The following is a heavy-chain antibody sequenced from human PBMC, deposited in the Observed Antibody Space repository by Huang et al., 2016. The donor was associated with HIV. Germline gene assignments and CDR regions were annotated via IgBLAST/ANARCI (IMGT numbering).Heavy chain of an antibody. Sequence: QVQLVQSGAEVKKPGASVKVPCKVSGYTLTELSMHWVRQAPGKGLEGMVGLDPEGGETIYAQQVQGRVTMTEDTSTDTAYMELSSLRSEDTAVYYCATVYRRFRNHDSGDYYFDYWDQGTLVTVSS. V-gene: IGHV1-24*01. D-gene: IGHD3-22*01. CDR3: ATVYRRFRNHDSGDYYFDY. J-gene: IGHJ4*02. CDR1: GYTLTELS. CDR2: LDPEGGET.